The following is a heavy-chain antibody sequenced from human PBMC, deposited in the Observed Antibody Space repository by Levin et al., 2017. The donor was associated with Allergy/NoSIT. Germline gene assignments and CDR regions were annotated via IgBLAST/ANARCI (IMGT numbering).Heavy chain of an antibody. J-gene: IGHJ5*02. CDR2: IWHDGSNQ. Sequence: GESLKISCAASGFTFSSFGMHWVRQAPGKGLEWLAVIWHDGSNQYYGDSVKGRFTISRDNSKNTLYLQMNSLRAEDTAVYYCARDYARWFDPWGQGTLVTVSS. CDR3: ARDYARWFDP. D-gene: IGHD3-16*01. V-gene: IGHV3-33*01. CDR1: GFTFSSFG.